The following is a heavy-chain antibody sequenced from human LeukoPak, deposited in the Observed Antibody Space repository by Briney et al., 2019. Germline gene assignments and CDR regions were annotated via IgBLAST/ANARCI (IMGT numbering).Heavy chain of an antibody. Sequence: SETLSLTCAVYGGSFSGYYWSWIRQPPGKGLEWIGYIYYSGSTYYNPSLKSRVTISVDTSKNQFSLKLSSVTAADTAVDYCARVDYYGSGSYYADYWGQGTLVTVSS. CDR3: ARVDYYGSGSYYADY. D-gene: IGHD3-10*01. CDR1: GGSFSGYY. J-gene: IGHJ4*02. CDR2: IYYSGST. V-gene: IGHV4-30-4*08.